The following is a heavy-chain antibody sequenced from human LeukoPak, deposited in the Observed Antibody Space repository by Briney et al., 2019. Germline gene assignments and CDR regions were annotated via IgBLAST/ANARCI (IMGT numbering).Heavy chain of an antibody. D-gene: IGHD6-13*01. CDR3: ARGEHGSSWSPYYFDY. CDR2: ISSSSSYI. CDR1: GFTFDDYG. Sequence: PGRSLRLSCAASGFTFDDYGMSWVRQAPGKGLEWVSSISSSSSYIYYADSVKGRFTISRDNAKNSLYLQMNSLRAEDTAVYYCARGEHGSSWSPYYFDYWGQGTLVTVSS. V-gene: IGHV3-21*01. J-gene: IGHJ4*02.